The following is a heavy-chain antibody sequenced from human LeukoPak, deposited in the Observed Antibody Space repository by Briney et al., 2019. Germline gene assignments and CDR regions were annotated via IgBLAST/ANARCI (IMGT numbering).Heavy chain of an antibody. CDR2: FDPEEAKM. Sequence: ASGKLSCKVSGNTVSELSIQWVRQAPGKGLEWVGGFDPEEAKMVYAQNFQGRVTMTEDTSTQTAYMELSGLTSGDTAVYYCTTRSGDFWSGFVNWGQGTLVTVSS. J-gene: IGHJ4*02. CDR1: GNTVSELS. D-gene: IGHD3-3*01. V-gene: IGHV1-24*01. CDR3: TTRSGDFWSGFVN.